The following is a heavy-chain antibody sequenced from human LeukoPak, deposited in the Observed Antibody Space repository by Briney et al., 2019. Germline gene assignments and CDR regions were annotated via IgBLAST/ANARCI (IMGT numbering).Heavy chain of an antibody. J-gene: IGHJ4*02. CDR2: ISSSSSYI. Sequence: GGSLRLSCAASGFTFSNYRMNWVRQAPGKGLEWVSSISSSSSYIYYADSVKGRFTISRDNAKNSLYLQMNSLRAEDTAVYYCARDERTSSSFDYWGQGTLVTVSS. CDR3: ARDERTSSSFDY. CDR1: GFTFSNYR. V-gene: IGHV3-21*01.